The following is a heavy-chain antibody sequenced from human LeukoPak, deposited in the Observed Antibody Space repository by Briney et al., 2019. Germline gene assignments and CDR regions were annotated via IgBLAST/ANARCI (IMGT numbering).Heavy chain of an antibody. CDR2: VYHSGST. Sequence: PSETLSLTRAVSGYSISSGYYWGWIRQPPGKGLEWIGSVYHSGSTYYSPSLKSRVTISVDTSKNQFSLKLSSVTAADTAVYYCARKGYQLLSTNWFDPWGQGTLVTVSS. CDR1: GYSISSGYY. CDR3: ARKGYQLLSTNWFDP. J-gene: IGHJ5*02. V-gene: IGHV4-38-2*01. D-gene: IGHD2-2*01.